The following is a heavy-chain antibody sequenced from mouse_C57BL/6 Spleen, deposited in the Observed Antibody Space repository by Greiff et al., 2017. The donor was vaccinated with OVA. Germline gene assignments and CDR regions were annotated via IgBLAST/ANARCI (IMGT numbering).Heavy chain of an antibody. CDR3: ARDHYYGRAMDY. CDR1: GFTFSSYA. Sequence: EVQVVESGGGLVKPGGSLKLSCAASGFTFSSYAMSWVRQTPEKRLEWVATISDGGSYTYYPDNVKGRFTISRDNAKNNLYLQMSHLKSEDTAMYYCARDHYYGRAMDYWGQGTSVTVSS. D-gene: IGHD1-1*01. V-gene: IGHV5-4*01. CDR2: ISDGGSYT. J-gene: IGHJ4*01.